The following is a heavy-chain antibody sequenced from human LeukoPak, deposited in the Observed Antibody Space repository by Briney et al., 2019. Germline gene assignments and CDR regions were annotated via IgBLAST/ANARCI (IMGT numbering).Heavy chain of an antibody. J-gene: IGHJ4*02. Sequence: PSETLSLTCTVSGGSISSYYWSWIWQPPGKGLEWIGYIYYSGSTNYNPSLKSRVTISVDTSKNQFSLKLSSVTAADTAVYYCARTDYYDSSGYYLYYFDYWGQGTLVTVSS. V-gene: IGHV4-59*01. CDR3: ARTDYYDSSGYYLYYFDY. CDR1: GGSISSYY. CDR2: IYYSGST. D-gene: IGHD3-22*01.